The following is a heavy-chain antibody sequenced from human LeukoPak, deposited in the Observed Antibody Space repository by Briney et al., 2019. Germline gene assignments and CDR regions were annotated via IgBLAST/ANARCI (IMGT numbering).Heavy chain of an antibody. J-gene: IGHJ4*02. Sequence: YXAXXXXFNSYGISWVRQAPGQGGEGMGWISAYNGNTNYAQKLQGRVTMTTDTSTSTAYMELRSLRPDDTAVYYCARGKVDIVVVPAADFDYWGQGTLVTVSS. V-gene: IGHV1-18*01. D-gene: IGHD2-2*01. CDR3: ARGKVDIVVVPAADFDY. CDR1: XXXFNSYG. CDR2: ISAYNGNT.